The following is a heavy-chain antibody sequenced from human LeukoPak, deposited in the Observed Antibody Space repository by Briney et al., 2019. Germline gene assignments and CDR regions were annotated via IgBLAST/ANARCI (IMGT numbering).Heavy chain of an antibody. D-gene: IGHD3-10*01. V-gene: IGHV4-31*03. Sequence: TTSQTLSLTCTVSGGSISSGGYYWSWIRQHSGKGLEWIGYIYYSGSTYYNPSLKSRVTISVDTSKNQFSLKLSSVTAADTAVYYCAREGTYGSDYWGQGTLVTVSS. CDR1: GGSISSGGYY. CDR2: IYYSGST. CDR3: AREGTYGSDY. J-gene: IGHJ4*02.